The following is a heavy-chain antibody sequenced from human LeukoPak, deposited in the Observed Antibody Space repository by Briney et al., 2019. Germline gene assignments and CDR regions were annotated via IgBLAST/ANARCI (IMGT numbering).Heavy chain of an antibody. V-gene: IGHV3-49*04. CDR3: TRGKDGGNPYYYDY. D-gene: IGHD4-23*01. Sequence: GGSLRLSCTTPGFIFRDYAMTWVRQAPGKGLEWLGFIRGSPYGATTEYAATVKGGFTISRDDSKSIAYLQMNSLKTEDTAVYYCTRGKDGGNPYYYDYWGQGTLVTVSS. CDR1: GFIFRDYA. CDR2: IRGSPYGATT. J-gene: IGHJ4*02.